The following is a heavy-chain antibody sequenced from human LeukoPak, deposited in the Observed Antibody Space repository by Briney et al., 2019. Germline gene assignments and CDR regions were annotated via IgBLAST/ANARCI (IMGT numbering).Heavy chain of an antibody. CDR2: MNPNSGNT. CDR3: ARGIVKAVAGMPRFGY. V-gene: IGHV1-8*01. CDR1: GYTFTSYD. D-gene: IGHD6-19*01. J-gene: IGHJ4*02. Sequence: ASVKVSCKASGYTFTSYDINWVRQATGQGLEWMGWMNPNSGNTGYAQKFQGRVTMTRNTSISTAYMELSSLRSEDTAVYYCARGIVKAVAGMPRFGYWGQGTLVTVSS.